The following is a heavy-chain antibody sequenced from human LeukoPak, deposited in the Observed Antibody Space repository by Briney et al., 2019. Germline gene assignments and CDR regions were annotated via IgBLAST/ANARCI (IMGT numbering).Heavy chain of an antibody. CDR2: INTGTENP. CDR3: ASPGSSKAMDV. V-gene: IGHV7-4-1*02. CDR1: GYTFTSYA. J-gene: IGHJ6*03. D-gene: IGHD3-10*01. Sequence: ASVKVSCKTSGYTFTSYAMNWVRQAPGQGLEFMGWINTGTENPTYAQGFTGRFVFSLDTSVSTAYLQISSLKAEDTAVYYCASPGSSKAMDVWGKGTTVTVSS.